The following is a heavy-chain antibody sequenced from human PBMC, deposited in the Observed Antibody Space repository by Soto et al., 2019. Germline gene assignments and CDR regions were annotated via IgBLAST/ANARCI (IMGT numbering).Heavy chain of an antibody. CDR3: ARERAFGESSPGYYYYGMEV. J-gene: IGHJ6*02. V-gene: IGHV4-4*02. D-gene: IGHD3-10*01. CDR1: GGSISSSNW. CDR2: IYHSGSN. Sequence: QVQLQESGPGLVKPSGTLSLTCAVSGGSISSSNWWSWVRQTPGKGLEWIGEIYHSGSNNYNPSLKSRVPKSVEKSKNPFSLELSSGSAADTAVYYWARERAFGESSPGYYYYGMEVWGQGNTVTGSS.